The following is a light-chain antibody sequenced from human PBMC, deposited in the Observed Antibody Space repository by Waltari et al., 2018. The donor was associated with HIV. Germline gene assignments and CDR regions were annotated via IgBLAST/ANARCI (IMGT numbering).Light chain of an antibody. J-gene: IGLJ2*01. V-gene: IGLV3-21*02. Sequence: SYVVTQPPSVSVAPGQTARMTCGGNNIGSKSVHWYQQKSGQAPVLVLYDDKDRPSGSPERVSGSNSGNTATLTISRVEAGDEADYYCQVWDRSSDVVFGGGTKLTVL. CDR3: QVWDRSSDVV. CDR2: DDK. CDR1: NIGSKS.